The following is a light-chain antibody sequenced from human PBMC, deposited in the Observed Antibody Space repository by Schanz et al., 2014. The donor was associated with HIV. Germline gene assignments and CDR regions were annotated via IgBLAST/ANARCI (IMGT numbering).Light chain of an antibody. CDR1: QSVSTM. CDR3: QQYDRSPYT. CDR2: RIS. V-gene: IGKV3-20*01. Sequence: EVVMTQSPATLSVPPGGTVTLSCRASQSVSTMLDWFQQKPGQAPSLLIYRISTRATGIPDRFSGSGSGTDFTLTISRLEPEDFAVYYCQQYDRSPYTFGGGTKVEIK. J-gene: IGKJ4*01.